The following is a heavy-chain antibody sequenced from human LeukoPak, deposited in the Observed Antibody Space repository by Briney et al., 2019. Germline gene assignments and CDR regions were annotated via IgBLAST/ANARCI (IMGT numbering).Heavy chain of an antibody. J-gene: IGHJ5*02. CDR1: GFTFSSYG. V-gene: IGHV3-33*06. CDR2: IWYGGSNK. D-gene: IGHD3-22*01. CDR3: AKALSYYYDSSGYPTGFDP. Sequence: PGGSLRLSCAASGFTFSSYGMHWVRQAPGKGLEWVAVIWYGGSNKYYADSVKGRFTISRDNSKNTLYLQMNSLRAEDTAVYYCAKALSYYYDSSGYPTGFDPWGQGTLVTVSS.